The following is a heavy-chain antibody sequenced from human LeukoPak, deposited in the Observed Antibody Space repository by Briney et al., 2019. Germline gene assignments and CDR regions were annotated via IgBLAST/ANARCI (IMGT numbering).Heavy chain of an antibody. J-gene: IGHJ4*02. CDR1: GFTFSSYG. V-gene: IGHV3-30*02. Sequence: GGSLRLSCAASGFTFSSYGMHWVRQAPGKGLEWVAFIRYDGSNKYYADSVKGRLIISRDNAKNSLYLQMNSLRAEDTALYHCARKGVGGELGGFDYWGQGTLVTVSS. CDR2: IRYDGSNK. CDR3: ARKGVGGELGGFDY. D-gene: IGHD3-16*01.